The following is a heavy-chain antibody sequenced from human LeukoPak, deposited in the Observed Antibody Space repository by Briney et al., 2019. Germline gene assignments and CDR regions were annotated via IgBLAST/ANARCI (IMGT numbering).Heavy chain of an antibody. Sequence: GSSVKVSCKASGGTFSSYAISWVRQPPAQGLGGMGGIIPIFGAANYAQKFQGRVTITADESTSTAYMELSSLRSEDTAVYYCASSPYYDFWSGIPGYFDYWGQGTLVTVSS. CDR3: ASSPYYDFWSGIPGYFDY. J-gene: IGHJ4*02. D-gene: IGHD3-3*01. CDR2: IIPIFGAA. V-gene: IGHV1-69*01. CDR1: GGTFSSYA.